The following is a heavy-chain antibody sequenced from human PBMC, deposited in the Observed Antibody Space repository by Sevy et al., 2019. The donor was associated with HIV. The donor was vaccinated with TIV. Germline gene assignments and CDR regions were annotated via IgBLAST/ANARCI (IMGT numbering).Heavy chain of an antibody. Sequence: SETLSLTCTVSGGSISSYYWSWIRQPPGKGLEWIGYIYYSGSTNYNPSLKSRVTISVDTSENQFSLKLSSVTAGDTAVYYCARGYGGNFRGGYYYYYYGMDVWGQGTTVTVSS. D-gene: IGHD2-21*02. CDR1: GGSISSYY. CDR2: IYYSGST. J-gene: IGHJ6*02. CDR3: ARGYGGNFRGGYYYYYYGMDV. V-gene: IGHV4-59*01.